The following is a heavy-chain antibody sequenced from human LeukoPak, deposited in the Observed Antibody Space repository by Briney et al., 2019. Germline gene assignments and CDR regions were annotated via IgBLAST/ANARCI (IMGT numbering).Heavy chain of an antibody. J-gene: IGHJ4*02. D-gene: IGHD5-24*01. CDR3: ATKPATIKFPFDI. V-gene: IGHV3-23*01. Sequence: GGSLRLSCVGSGFSFSTYDMGWVRQTPGKGLEWVSASTTGGYTEDADSVKGRFTISRDNSQNTLFLQMHSLRAEDTAVYYCATKPATIKFPFDIWGQGTLVTVSP. CDR1: GFSFSTYD. CDR2: STTGGYT.